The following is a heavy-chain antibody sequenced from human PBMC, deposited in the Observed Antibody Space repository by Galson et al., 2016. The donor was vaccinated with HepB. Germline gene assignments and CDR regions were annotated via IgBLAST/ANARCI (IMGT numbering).Heavy chain of an antibody. CDR3: ARGSYSSESLPLDV. V-gene: IGHV4-4*02. D-gene: IGHD6-19*01. CDR1: GASIAESDW. CDR2: IQHRGRT. Sequence: SETLSLTCTVSGASIAESDWWSWVRQSPGKGLEWIGQIQHRGRTKYNPSLNNRVSISLDTSQSQVSLKLTPVTGADAAVYFCARGSYSSESLPLDVWGQGTTVAVSS. J-gene: IGHJ6*02.